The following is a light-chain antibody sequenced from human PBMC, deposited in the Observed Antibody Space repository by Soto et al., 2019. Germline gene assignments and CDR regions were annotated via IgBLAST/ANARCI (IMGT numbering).Light chain of an antibody. CDR2: GAS. J-gene: IGKJ5*01. CDR3: QQYGTSPT. Sequence: EIVLTQSPGTLSLFPGERATLSCRASQSLITRYLAWYQQKPGQAPRLLIYGASSRATGIPDRFSGSGSGTDFTLTISRLEPEDFAVYSCQQYGTSPTFGKGTRLEMK. V-gene: IGKV3-20*01. CDR1: QSLITRY.